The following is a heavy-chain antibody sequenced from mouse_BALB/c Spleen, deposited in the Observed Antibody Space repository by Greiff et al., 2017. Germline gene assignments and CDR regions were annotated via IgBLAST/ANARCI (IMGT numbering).Heavy chain of an antibody. CDR3: ARLDGPYAMDY. CDR1: GFTFSSYG. J-gene: IGHJ4*01. V-gene: IGHV5-6*02. CDR2: ISSGGSYT. Sequence: DVMLVESGGDLVKPGGSLKLSCAASGFTFSSYGMSWVRQTPDKRLEWVATISSGGSYTYYPDSVKGRFTISRDNAKNTLYLQMSSLKSEDTAMYYCARLDGPYAMDYWGQGTSVTVSS. D-gene: IGHD2-3*01.